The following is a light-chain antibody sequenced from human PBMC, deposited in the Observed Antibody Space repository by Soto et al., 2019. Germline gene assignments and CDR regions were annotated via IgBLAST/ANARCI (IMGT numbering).Light chain of an antibody. J-gene: IGLJ1*01. Sequence: QSVLTQPRSVSGSPVQSVTISCTGTSSDVGDYNYVSWYQQHPGKAPKLMIYDVSKRPSGVPDRFSGSKSGNTASLTISGLQAEDEADYYCCSYAGSYTPLYVFGTGTKVTVL. CDR1: SSDVGDYNY. CDR3: CSYAGSYTPLYV. V-gene: IGLV2-11*01. CDR2: DVS.